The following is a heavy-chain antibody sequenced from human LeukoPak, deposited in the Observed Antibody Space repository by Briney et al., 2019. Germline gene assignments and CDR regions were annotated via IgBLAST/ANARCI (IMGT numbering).Heavy chain of an antibody. Sequence: GGSLRLSCAASGFTFRSFYMSWVRQAPGKGLEWVAKVNENGREIYYADSVKGRFTISRDNAKNSVHLQMNNLRVEDTAVYYCAKDEVGGHFEYWGQGILVTVSS. CDR2: VNENGREI. CDR1: GFTFRSFY. CDR3: AKDEVGGHFEY. J-gene: IGHJ4*02. V-gene: IGHV3-7*01.